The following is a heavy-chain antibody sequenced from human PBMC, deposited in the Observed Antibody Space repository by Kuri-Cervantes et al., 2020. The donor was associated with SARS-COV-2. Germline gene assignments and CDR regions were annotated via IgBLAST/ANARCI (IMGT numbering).Heavy chain of an antibody. Sequence: LSLPRAASGFPFSSYCMNWVRQAPGKGLEWVSSISSSSSYIYYVDSVKGRFTISRDNAKNSLYLQMNSLRGEDTAMYYCGRCRDCSSPSCYGVSDWWGQGTLVTVSS. D-gene: IGHD2-2*01. CDR1: GFPFSSYC. CDR2: ISSSSSYI. J-gene: IGHJ4*02. CDR3: GRCRDCSSPSCYGVSDW. V-gene: IGHV3-21*01.